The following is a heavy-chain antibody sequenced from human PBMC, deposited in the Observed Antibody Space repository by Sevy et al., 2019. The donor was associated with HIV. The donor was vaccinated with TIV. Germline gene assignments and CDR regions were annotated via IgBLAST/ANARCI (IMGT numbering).Heavy chain of an antibody. CDR3: AKRGIYDSSGYYPRYYFDY. V-gene: IGHV3-23*01. D-gene: IGHD3-22*01. J-gene: IGHJ4*02. Sequence: GGSLRLSCAASGFTFSSYAMSWVRQAPGKGLEWVSAISGSGGSTYYADSVKGRFTISRDNSKNTLYLQMNSLRAEATAVYYCAKRGIYDSSGYYPRYYFDYWGQGTLVTVSS. CDR1: GFTFSSYA. CDR2: ISGSGGST.